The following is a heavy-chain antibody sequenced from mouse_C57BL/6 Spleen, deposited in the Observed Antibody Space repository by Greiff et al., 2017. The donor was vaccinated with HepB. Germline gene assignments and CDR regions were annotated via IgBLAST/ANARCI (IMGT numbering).Heavy chain of an antibody. CDR1: GYTFTSYG. CDR3: ARFITTVVARAMDY. Sequence: VQLQQSGAELARPGASVKLSCKASGYTFTSYGISWVKQRTGQGLEWIGEIYPRSGNTYYNEKLKGKATLTADKSSSTAYMELRSLTSEDSAVYFCARFITTVVARAMDYWGQGTSVTVSS. J-gene: IGHJ4*01. D-gene: IGHD1-1*01. V-gene: IGHV1-81*01. CDR2: IYPRSGNT.